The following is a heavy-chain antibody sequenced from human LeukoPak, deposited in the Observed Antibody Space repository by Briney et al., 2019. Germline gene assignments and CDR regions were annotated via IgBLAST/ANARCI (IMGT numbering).Heavy chain of an antibody. J-gene: IGHJ5*02. V-gene: IGHV4-30-2*01. CDR2: IYHSGST. CDR3: ARAFTYYYDSSNWFDP. CDR1: GGSISSGGYS. Sequence: SETLSLTCAVSGGSISSGGYSWSWIRQPPGKGLEWNGYIYHSGSTYYNPSLKSRVTISVDRSKNQFSLKLSSVTAADTAVYYCARAFTYYYDSSNWFDPWGQGTLVTVSS. D-gene: IGHD3-22*01.